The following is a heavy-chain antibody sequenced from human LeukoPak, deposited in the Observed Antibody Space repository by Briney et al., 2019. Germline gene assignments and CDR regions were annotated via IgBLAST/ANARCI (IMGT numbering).Heavy chain of an antibody. CDR1: GYTFTNYH. V-gene: IGHV1-18*01. J-gene: IGHJ6*02. D-gene: IGHD3/OR15-3a*01. CDR2: ISAYSGNT. Sequence: GASVKVSCKASGYTFTNYHITWVRQAPGQGLEWMGWISAYSGNTNYAQKLQGRVTMTTDKSTNTAYMELRSLRSDDTAVYYCVKGTGTKYYYYGMDVWGQGTTVTVSS. CDR3: VKGTGTKYYYYGMDV.